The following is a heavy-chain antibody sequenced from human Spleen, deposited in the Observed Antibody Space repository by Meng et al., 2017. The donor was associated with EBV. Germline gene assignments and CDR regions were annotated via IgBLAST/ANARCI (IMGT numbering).Heavy chain of an antibody. D-gene: IGHD4-17*01. CDR3: ARDHDYGDYAPEY. J-gene: IGHJ4*02. Sequence: QVTLGQSGAEVKKPGASGKFSCQASGYTFTNYGISWVRQAPGQGLEWMGWISAYSGNTYYAQKLQGRVTMTTDTSTSTAYMELRSLRSDDTAVYYCARDHDYGDYAPEYWGQGTLVTVSS. CDR2: ISAYSGNT. CDR1: GYTFTNYG. V-gene: IGHV1-18*01.